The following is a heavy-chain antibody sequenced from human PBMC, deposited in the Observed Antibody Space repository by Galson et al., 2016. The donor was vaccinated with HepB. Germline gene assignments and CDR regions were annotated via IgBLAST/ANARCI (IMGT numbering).Heavy chain of an antibody. V-gene: IGHV3-21*01. CDR1: GFTFTRYS. CDR3: ARARAQQLLDPFDI. D-gene: IGHD6-13*01. J-gene: IGHJ3*02. Sequence: SLRLSCATSGFTFTRYSMNWVRQAPGKGLEWVSTISSGGSSIYYADSVKGRFTISRDNVKKSLYLQMNSLRPEDTAVYYCARARAQQLLDPFDIWGQGTMVTVSS. CDR2: ISSGGSSI.